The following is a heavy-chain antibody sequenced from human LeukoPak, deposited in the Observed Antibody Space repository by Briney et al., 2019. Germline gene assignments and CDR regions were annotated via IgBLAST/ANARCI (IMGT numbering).Heavy chain of an antibody. Sequence: PSEPLSLTCTVSGGSISTYFWNWIRQPPGKGLEWIGYVYYNGNTNYNPSLKSRLTISVDTSKNQFSLKLTSVTAADTAVYYCVRDRAAAGGWLDPWGQGALVTVSS. CDR1: GGSISTYF. CDR3: VRDRAAAGGWLDP. CDR2: VYYNGNT. V-gene: IGHV4-59*01. D-gene: IGHD6-13*01. J-gene: IGHJ5*02.